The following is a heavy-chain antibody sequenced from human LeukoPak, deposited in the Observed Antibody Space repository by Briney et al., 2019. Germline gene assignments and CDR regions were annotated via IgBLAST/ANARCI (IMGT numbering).Heavy chain of an antibody. CDR2: ISYDGSNK. Sequence: GGSLRLSCAASGFTFSSYAMHWVRQAPGKGLEWVAVISYDGSNKYYADSVKGRFTISRDNSKNTLYLQMNSLRAEDTAVYYCARDSWPHGDYALGAFDIWGQGTMVTVSS. J-gene: IGHJ3*02. CDR3: ARDSWPHGDYALGAFDI. D-gene: IGHD4-17*01. CDR1: GFTFSSYA. V-gene: IGHV3-30*04.